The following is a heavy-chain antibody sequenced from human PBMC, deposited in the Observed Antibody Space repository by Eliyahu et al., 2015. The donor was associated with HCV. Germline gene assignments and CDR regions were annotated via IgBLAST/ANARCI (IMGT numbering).Heavy chain of an antibody. J-gene: IGHJ4*02. V-gene: IGHV4-59*01. CDR1: GGSISSYY. CDR3: ARAPKPGSSGSKELDY. CDR2: IYYSGST. D-gene: IGHD6-19*01. Sequence: QVQLQESGPGLVKPSETLSLTCTVSGGSISSYYWSWIRQPPGKGLEWIGYIYYSGSTNYNPSLKSRVTISVDTSKNQFSLKLSSVTAADTAVYYCARAPKPGSSGSKELDYWGQGTLVTVSS.